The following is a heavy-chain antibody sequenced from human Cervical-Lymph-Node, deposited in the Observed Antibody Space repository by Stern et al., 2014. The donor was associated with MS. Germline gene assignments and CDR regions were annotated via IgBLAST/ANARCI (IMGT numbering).Heavy chain of an antibody. CDR3: ARLIQLLRSGFDP. D-gene: IGHD2-15*01. Sequence: QLQLQESGPGLVKPSETLSLTCTVSGGSISGYYWSWIRQPPGKGLEFIGYISYNGRTNYNPSLNSRVTISEDTSKNQLSLKLSSVTAADTAVYYCARLIQLLRSGFDPWGQGTLVTVSS. CDR2: ISYNGRT. CDR1: GGSISGYY. J-gene: IGHJ5*02. V-gene: IGHV4-59*08.